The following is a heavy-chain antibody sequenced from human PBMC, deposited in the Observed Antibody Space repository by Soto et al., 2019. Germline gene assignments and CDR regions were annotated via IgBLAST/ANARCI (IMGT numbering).Heavy chain of an antibody. CDR2: ISTYNGNT. CDR3: ARDPPSRYASDQGLEY. CDR1: GYTFTSYG. V-gene: IGHV1-18*04. D-gene: IGHD3-9*01. Sequence: ASVKVSCKASGYTFTSYGISWVRQAAGQGLEWMGWISTYNGNTNYAQKLQGRVTMTTDTSTSTAYMELRSLRSDDTAVYYCARDPPSRYASDQGLEYWGQGTLVIVSS. J-gene: IGHJ4*02.